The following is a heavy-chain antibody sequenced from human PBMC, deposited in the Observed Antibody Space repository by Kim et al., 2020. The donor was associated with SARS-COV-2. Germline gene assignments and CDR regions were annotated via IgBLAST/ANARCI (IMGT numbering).Heavy chain of an antibody. CDR3: ARGYYYGSGSYHHYNGMDV. CDR2: IIPIFGTA. Sequence: SVKVSCKASGGTFSSYAISWVRQAPGQGLEWMGGIIPIFGTANYAQKFQGRVTITADESTSTAYMELSSLRSEDTAVYYCARGYYYGSGSYHHYNGMDVWCQGTTVTVSS. D-gene: IGHD3-10*01. J-gene: IGHJ6*02. CDR1: GGTFSSYA. V-gene: IGHV1-69*13.